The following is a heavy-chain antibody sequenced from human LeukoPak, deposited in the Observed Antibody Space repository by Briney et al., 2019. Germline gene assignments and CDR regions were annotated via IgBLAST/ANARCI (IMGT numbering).Heavy chain of an antibody. CDR2: ITNSNSYI. V-gene: IGHV3-21*01. Sequence: GGSLTLSCAASGFTFSSYSMNWVRQAPGKGLEWVSSITNSNSYIYYADSVKGRLTSSRDNAKNSLYLQMNSLRAEDTAVYYRARDTYYYDSSGYYPYYFDYWGQGTLVTV. CDR1: GFTFSSYS. CDR3: ARDTYYYDSSGYYPYYFDY. D-gene: IGHD3-22*01. J-gene: IGHJ4*02.